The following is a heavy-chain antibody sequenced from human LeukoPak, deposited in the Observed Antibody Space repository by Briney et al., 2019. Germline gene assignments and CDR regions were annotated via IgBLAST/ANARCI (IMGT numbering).Heavy chain of an antibody. D-gene: IGHD1-26*01. V-gene: IGHV1-2*02. CDR1: GYTFTGYY. Sequence: ASVKVSCKSSGYTFTGYYMHWLRQAPGQGLEWMGWINLNSGGTNYAQKFQGRVTMTRDTSISTAYMELSRLRSDDTAVYYCARGGSHKLSSYDYWGQGTLVTVSS. CDR3: ARGGSHKLSSYDY. J-gene: IGHJ4*02. CDR2: INLNSGGT.